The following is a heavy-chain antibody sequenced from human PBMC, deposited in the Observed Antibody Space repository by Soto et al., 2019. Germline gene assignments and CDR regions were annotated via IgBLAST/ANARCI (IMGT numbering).Heavy chain of an antibody. CDR3: AGATRDSSGYYPYYYYYYGMDV. Sequence: SKTLSLTCAVYGGSFSGYYWSWIRQPPGKGLEWIGEINHSGSTNYNPSLKSRVTISVDTSKNQFSLKLSSVTAADTAVYYCAGATRDSSGYYPYYYYYYGMDVWGQGTTVT. V-gene: IGHV4-34*01. CDR2: INHSGST. D-gene: IGHD3-22*01. CDR1: GGSFSGYY. J-gene: IGHJ6*02.